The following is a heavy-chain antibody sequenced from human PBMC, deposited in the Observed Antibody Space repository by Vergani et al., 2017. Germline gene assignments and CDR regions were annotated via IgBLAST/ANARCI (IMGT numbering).Heavy chain of an antibody. CDR3: ARASYNYYYGMDV. J-gene: IGHJ6*02. CDR2: INPSGGST. V-gene: IGHV1-46*01. D-gene: IGHD1-14*01. CDR1: GYTFTSYY. Sequence: QVQLVQSGAEVKKPGASVKVSCKASGYTFTSYYMHWVRQAPGQGLEWMGIINPSGGSTSYAQKFQGRVTMTRDTSTSTVYMGLSSLRSEDTAVYYCARASYNYYYGMDVWGQGTTVTVSS.